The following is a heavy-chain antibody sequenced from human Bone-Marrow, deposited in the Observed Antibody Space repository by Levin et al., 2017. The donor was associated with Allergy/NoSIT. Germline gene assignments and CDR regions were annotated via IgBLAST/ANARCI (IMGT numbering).Heavy chain of an antibody. J-gene: IGHJ4*02. CDR2: INPNSGDT. D-gene: IGHD2-21*02. CDR3: VRDSRGQVTDY. Sequence: ASVKVSCKASGYIFTDYYIHWVRQAPGQGLEWIGWINPNSGDTNLAQKFQGRVTMTRDTSISTAYMEVSRLRSDDAAVYYCVRDSRGQVTDYWGQGTLVTVSS. V-gene: IGHV1-2*02. CDR1: GYIFTDYY.